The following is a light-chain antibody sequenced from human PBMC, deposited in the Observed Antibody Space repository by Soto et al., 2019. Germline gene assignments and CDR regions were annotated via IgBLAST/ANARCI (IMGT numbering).Light chain of an antibody. Sequence: EIVLTQSPGTLSLSPGERATLSCRASQSVSSSFLAWYQQKPGQAPRLLIYGASIRATATPDRFSGSGSGIDFTPTISRLEPHALAVYYCQQYDSSPPWTFGQGTKVEIK. CDR2: GAS. CDR1: QSVSSSF. CDR3: QQYDSSPPWT. V-gene: IGKV3-20*01. J-gene: IGKJ1*01.